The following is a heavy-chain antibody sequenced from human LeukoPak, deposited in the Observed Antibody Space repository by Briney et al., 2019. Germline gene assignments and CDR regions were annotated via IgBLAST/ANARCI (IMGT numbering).Heavy chain of an antibody. V-gene: IGHV4-59*01. CDR3: ASSGTEGSFDY. CDR2: IYYSGST. Sequence: SETLSLTCTVSDGSISSYYWSWIRQPPGKGLEWIGYIYYSGSTNYNPSLKSRVTISVDTSKNQFSLKLSSVTAADTAVYYCASSGTEGSFDYWGQGTLVTVSS. J-gene: IGHJ4*02. CDR1: DGSISSYY. D-gene: IGHD1-1*01.